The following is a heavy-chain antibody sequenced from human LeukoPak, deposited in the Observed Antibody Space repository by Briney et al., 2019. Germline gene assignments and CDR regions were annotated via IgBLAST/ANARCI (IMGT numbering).Heavy chain of an antibody. CDR2: MNPNSGDT. V-gene: IGHV1-2*02. D-gene: IGHD2-21*02. Sequence: ASVKVSCKASGYTFSGFYMHWVRQAPGQGLEWVGWMNPNSGDTKYAPKFQGRVTMTRDMSISTAYMEVNRLTSDDTAVYYCARVEATVGFAFDIWGQGTMVTVSS. CDR1: GYTFSGFY. J-gene: IGHJ3*02. CDR3: ARVEATVGFAFDI.